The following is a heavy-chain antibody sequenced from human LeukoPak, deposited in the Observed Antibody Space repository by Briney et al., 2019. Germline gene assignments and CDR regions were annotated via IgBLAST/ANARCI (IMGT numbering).Heavy chain of an antibody. Sequence: GGSLRLSCAASGFTFRSYAMSWVRQAPGKGLEWVSAISGSGGSTYYADSVKGRFTISRDNSKNTLYLQMNSLRAEDTAVYYCAKVVAIRFLEWLLEYFDYWGQGTLVTVSS. CDR1: GFTFRSYA. J-gene: IGHJ4*02. D-gene: IGHD3-3*01. CDR3: AKVVAIRFLEWLLEYFDY. V-gene: IGHV3-23*01. CDR2: ISGSGGST.